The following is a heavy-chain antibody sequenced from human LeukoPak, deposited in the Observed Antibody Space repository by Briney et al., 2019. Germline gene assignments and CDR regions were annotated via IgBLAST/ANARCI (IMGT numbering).Heavy chain of an antibody. D-gene: IGHD2-2*01. Sequence: SETLSLTCTVSGGSISSSSYYWGWIRQPPGKGLEWIGSIYYSGSTYYNPSLKSRVTISVDTSKNQFSLKLSSVTAADTAVYYCARGQLKRYCSSTSCYSRGSYYYYYYMDVWGKGTTVTVSS. CDR3: ARGQLKRYCSSTSCYSRGSYYYYYYMDV. V-gene: IGHV4-39*01. CDR2: IYYSGST. CDR1: GGSISSSSYY. J-gene: IGHJ6*03.